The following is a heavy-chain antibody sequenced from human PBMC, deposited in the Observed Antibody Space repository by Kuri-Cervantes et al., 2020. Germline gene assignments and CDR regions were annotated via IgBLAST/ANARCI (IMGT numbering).Heavy chain of an antibody. J-gene: IGHJ5*02. V-gene: IGHV3-48*01. D-gene: IGHD2-2*01. CDR1: GFTVGRYS. CDR3: ARGVQLQMGTWFDP. Sequence: GGSLRLSCAVSGFTVGRYSIHWVRQAPGKGLEWLSYISGTGSTIYYADSVKGRFTISRDNSKNTLYLQMNSLRAGDTAVYYCARGVQLQMGTWFDPWGQGTLVTVSS. CDR2: ISGTGSTI.